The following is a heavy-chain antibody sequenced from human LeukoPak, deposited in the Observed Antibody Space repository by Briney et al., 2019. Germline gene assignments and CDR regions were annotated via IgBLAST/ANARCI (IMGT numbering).Heavy chain of an antibody. V-gene: IGHV4-59*01. Sequence: PSETLSLTCTASGGSISSYYWSWIRQPPGKGLEWIGYIYYSGSTNYNPFLKSRVTISVDTSKNQFSLKLSSVTAADTAVYYCARVGASTIWSGYTDAFDIWGQGTMVTVSS. D-gene: IGHD3-3*01. CDR2: IYYSGST. J-gene: IGHJ3*02. CDR3: ARVGASTIWSGYTDAFDI. CDR1: GGSISSYY.